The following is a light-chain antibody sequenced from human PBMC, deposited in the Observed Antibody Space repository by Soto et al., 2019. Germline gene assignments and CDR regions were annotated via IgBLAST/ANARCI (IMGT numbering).Light chain of an antibody. CDR2: GDT. CDR3: QSYDTSLNVWV. V-gene: IGLV1-40*01. CDR1: SSNIGAGYD. Sequence: QSVLTQPPSVSGAPGQRVTMSCTGSSSNIGAGYDVHWYQHLPETAPKLLIYGDTNRPSGVPDRISGSKSGTSASLAITGLRAEDEADYYCQSYDTSLNVWVFGGGSKLTVL. J-gene: IGLJ3*02.